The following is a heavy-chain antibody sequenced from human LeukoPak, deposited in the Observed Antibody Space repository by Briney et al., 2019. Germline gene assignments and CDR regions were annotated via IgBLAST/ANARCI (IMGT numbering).Heavy chain of an antibody. V-gene: IGHV3-23*01. CDR3: VTRLSETDYYWYGMDV. Sequence: GGSLRLSCAASGFTFSKNHMVWVRQAPGKGLESISYISASGDRAYYTESVKGRFTISRDNSKNTLYLQMNSLTAEDTSVYYCVTRLSETDYYWYGMDVWGQGTTVTVSS. CDR1: GFTFSKNH. D-gene: IGHD3-16*01. CDR2: ISASGDRA. J-gene: IGHJ6*02.